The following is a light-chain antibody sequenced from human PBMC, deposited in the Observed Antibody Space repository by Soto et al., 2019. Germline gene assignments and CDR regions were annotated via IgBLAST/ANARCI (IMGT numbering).Light chain of an antibody. CDR3: QQYGSSPRYT. Sequence: EIVLTQSPGTLSLSPGERATLSCRATQSVSSSYLAWYQHKPGQAPRLLIYGASNRATGIPDRFSGSGSGTDFTLTITRLEPEDFAVYYCQQYGSSPRYTFGHGTKLEIK. V-gene: IGKV3-20*01. CDR2: GAS. J-gene: IGKJ2*01. CDR1: QSVSSSY.